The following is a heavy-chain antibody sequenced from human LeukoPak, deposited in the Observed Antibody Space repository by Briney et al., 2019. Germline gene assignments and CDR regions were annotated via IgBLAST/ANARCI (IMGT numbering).Heavy chain of an antibody. J-gene: IGHJ4*02. V-gene: IGHV5-51*01. D-gene: IGHD5-24*01. Sequence: HGESLQISCKGSGYNFSSFWIGWVRQLPGKGLEWIGPIYPGDSYITYSPSFQGQVTISADKSISTAYLQWSSLKASDTAMYYCARPKDGYNIWGQGTLVTVSS. CDR2: IYPGDSYI. CDR1: GYNFSSFW. CDR3: ARPKDGYNI.